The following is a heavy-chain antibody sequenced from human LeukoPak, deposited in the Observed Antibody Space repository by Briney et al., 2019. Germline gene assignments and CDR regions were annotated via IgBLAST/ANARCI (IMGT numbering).Heavy chain of an antibody. Sequence: GGSLRLSCAASGFTFSSYAMHWVRQAPGKGLEWVALIPYDGSNKYYADSVKGRFTVSRDNSKNTLYLQMNSLRAEDTAVYYCVRGAYSSSWLNFDYWGQGNLVTASS. CDR1: GFTFSSYA. V-gene: IGHV3-30*04. CDR3: VRGAYSSSWLNFDY. CDR2: IPYDGSNK. J-gene: IGHJ4*02. D-gene: IGHD6-13*01.